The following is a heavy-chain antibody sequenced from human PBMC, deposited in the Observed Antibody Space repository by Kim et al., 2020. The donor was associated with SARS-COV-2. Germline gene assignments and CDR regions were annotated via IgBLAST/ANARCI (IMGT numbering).Heavy chain of an antibody. CDR2: ISSDGSET. CDR1: GFTLGSHA. Sequence: GGSLRLSCAASGFTLGSHAMHWVRQGPGKGLVWVSRISSDGSETNYADSVKGRFTISRDNAKNTFYLQMNSLRGEDTAVYYCVRGIYASGNPHFDSWGQGTLVTVSS. CDR3: VRGIYASGNPHFDS. J-gene: IGHJ5*01. D-gene: IGHD3-10*01. V-gene: IGHV3-74*01.